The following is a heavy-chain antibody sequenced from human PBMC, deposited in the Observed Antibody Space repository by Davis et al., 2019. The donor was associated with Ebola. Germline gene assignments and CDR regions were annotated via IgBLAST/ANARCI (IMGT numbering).Heavy chain of an antibody. J-gene: IGHJ6*02. CDR1: GFIFSTYV. CDR2: LGTSADT. V-gene: IGHV3-23*01. D-gene: IGHD6-13*01. Sequence: GGSLRLSCSASGFIFSTYVMSWVRQAPGKGLEWVSTLGTSADTYYADSVKGRFTISRDNSKNTLYLQMNSLRAEDTAVYYCARDEAAAGYYYYYYGMDVWGQGTTVTVSS. CDR3: ARDEAAAGYYYYYYGMDV.